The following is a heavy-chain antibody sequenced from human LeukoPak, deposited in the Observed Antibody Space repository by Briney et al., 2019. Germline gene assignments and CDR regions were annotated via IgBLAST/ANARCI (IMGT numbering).Heavy chain of an antibody. J-gene: IGHJ4*02. V-gene: IGHV1-3*01. D-gene: IGHD3-10*01. CDR3: ARHKIGITMVRGVIIASY. CDR1: GYTFTSYA. CDR2: INAGNGNT. Sequence: GASVKVSCKASGYTFTSYAMHWVRQALGQRLEWMGSINAGNGNTNYAQKLQGRVTMTTDTSTSTAYMELRSLRSDDTAVYYCARHKIGITMVRGVIIASYWGQGTLVTVSS.